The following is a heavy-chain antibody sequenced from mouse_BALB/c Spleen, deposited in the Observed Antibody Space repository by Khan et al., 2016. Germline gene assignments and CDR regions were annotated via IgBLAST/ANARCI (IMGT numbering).Heavy chain of an antibody. CDR2: IYPFDRYT. CDR1: GYTFTSYW. CDR3: TRGESSEIRGFAY. V-gene: IGHV1-69*02. Sequence: QVQLQQSGAELVRPGPSVKLSCKASGYTFTSYWINWMKQRPGQGLEWIGNIYPFDRYTNYNQKFTDKATLTVDNSSSTAYMQLSSPTSEDSATYNCTRGESSEIRGFAYWGQGTLVTVSA. J-gene: IGHJ3*01. D-gene: IGHD2-4*01.